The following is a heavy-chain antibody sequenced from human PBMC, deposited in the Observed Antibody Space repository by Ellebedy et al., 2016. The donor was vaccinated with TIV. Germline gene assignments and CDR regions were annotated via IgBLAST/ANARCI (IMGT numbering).Heavy chain of an antibody. CDR1: GYTFTSYY. CDR2: IIPSLGSA. CDR3: ARDGTTVTTLHYIYYGMDV. Sequence: AASVKVSCKASGYTFTSYYMHWVRQAPGQGLEWMGGIIPSLGSATYAQKFQGRVTITADKSTSTAYMELSSLRSVDPAVYYCARDGTTVTTLHYIYYGMDVWGQGTTVTVSS. J-gene: IGHJ6*02. D-gene: IGHD4-17*01. V-gene: IGHV1-69*06.